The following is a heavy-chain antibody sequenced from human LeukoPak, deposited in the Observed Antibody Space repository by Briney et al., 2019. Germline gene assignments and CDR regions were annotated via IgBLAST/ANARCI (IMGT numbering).Heavy chain of an antibody. J-gene: IGHJ6*02. CDR1: GFPFSSYW. Sequence: GGSLRLSCAASGFPFSSYWMHWVRQVPGKGLLWVSRINSDGSATMYADSVRGRFTISRDNAKNTLYLQMSGLRVEDTAVYHCASDSPYYGMDVWGQGTTVTVSS. V-gene: IGHV3-74*03. CDR3: ASDSPYYGMDV. CDR2: INSDGSAT.